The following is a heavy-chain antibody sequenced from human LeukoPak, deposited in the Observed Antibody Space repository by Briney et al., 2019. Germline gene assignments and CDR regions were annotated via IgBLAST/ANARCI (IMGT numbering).Heavy chain of an antibody. CDR3: AREPPYYYDSSGYSPDY. CDR2: IYSGGST. V-gene: IGHV3-66*01. D-gene: IGHD3-22*01. J-gene: IGHJ4*02. CDR1: GFTVSSNY. Sequence: GGSLRLSCAASGFTVSSNYMSWVRQAPGKGLEWVSVIYSGGSTYYADSVKGRFTISRDNSKNTLYLQINSLRAEDTAVYYCAREPPYYYDSSGYSPDYWGQGTLVTVSS.